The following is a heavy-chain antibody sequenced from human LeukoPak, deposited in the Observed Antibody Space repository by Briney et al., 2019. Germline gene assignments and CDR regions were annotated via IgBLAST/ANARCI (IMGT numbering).Heavy chain of an antibody. CDR2: INHSGST. Sequence: KTSETLSLTCAVYGGSFSGYYWSWIRQPPGKGLEWIGEINHSGSTNYNPSLKSRVTISVNTSKNQFSLKLSSVTAADTAVYYCARAGVVVTAIPYYFDYWGQGTLATVSS. CDR3: ARAGVVVTAIPYYFDY. J-gene: IGHJ4*02. CDR1: GGSFSGYY. V-gene: IGHV4-34*01. D-gene: IGHD2-21*02.